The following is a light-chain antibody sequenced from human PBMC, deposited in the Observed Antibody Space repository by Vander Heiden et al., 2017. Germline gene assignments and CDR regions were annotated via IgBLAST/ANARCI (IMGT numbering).Light chain of an antibody. Sequence: EIVFTQSPATLSLSPGERATLSCRASQSVSNYLAWYQHKPGQAPRLLIYDASNRAAGIKARFSGSGYGTDFTLTISSLEPEDFAVYYCQQRSNGPPEVTFGGRTKVEIK. CDR1: QSVSNY. CDR2: DAS. CDR3: QQRSNGPPEVT. V-gene: IGKV3-11*01. J-gene: IGKJ4*01.